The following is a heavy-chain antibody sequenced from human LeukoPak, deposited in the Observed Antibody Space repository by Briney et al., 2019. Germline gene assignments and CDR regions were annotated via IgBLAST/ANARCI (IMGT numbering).Heavy chain of an antibody. V-gene: IGHV1-18*01. CDR1: GYTFTSYG. CDR3: ARDTYSSSWYSLGAFDY. CDR2: ISAYNGNT. J-gene: IGHJ4*02. Sequence: GASVKVSCKASGYTFTSYGISWVRQAPGQGLEWMGWISAYNGNTNYAQKLQGRVTMTTDTSTSTAYMELRSLRSDDTAVYYCARDTYSSSWYSLGAFDYWGQGTLVTVSS. D-gene: IGHD6-13*01.